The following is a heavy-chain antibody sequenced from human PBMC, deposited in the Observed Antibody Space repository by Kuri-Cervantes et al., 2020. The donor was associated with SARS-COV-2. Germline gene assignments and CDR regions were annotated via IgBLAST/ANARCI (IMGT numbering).Heavy chain of an antibody. Sequence: GESLKISCAASGFTFSTYSMNWVRQAPGKGLEWVSYISSGSSTIYYADSVKGRFTISRDNVRNSLYPQMNSLRAEDTAVYYCARDPHITLIRGAYFDLWGRGTLVTVSS. V-gene: IGHV3-48*01. CDR3: ARDPHITLIRGAYFDL. J-gene: IGHJ2*01. CDR1: GFTFSTYS. D-gene: IGHD3-10*01. CDR2: ISSGSSTI.